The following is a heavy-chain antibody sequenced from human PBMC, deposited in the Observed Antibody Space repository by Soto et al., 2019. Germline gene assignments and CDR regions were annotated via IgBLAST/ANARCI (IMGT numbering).Heavy chain of an antibody. CDR2: IGTAGDT. Sequence: GGSLRLSCAASGFTFSSYDMHWVRQATGKGREWVSAIGTAGDTYYPGSVKGRFTISRENAKNSLYLQMNSLRAEATAVYYCARGGYNYPFDYWGQGTLVTVSS. J-gene: IGHJ4*02. CDR3: ARGGYNYPFDY. D-gene: IGHD5-12*01. CDR1: GFTFSSYD. V-gene: IGHV3-13*01.